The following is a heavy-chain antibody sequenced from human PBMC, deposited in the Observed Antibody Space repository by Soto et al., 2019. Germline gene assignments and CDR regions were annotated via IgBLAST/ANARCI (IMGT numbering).Heavy chain of an antibody. V-gene: IGHV3-30-3*01. CDR2: ISYDGSNK. CDR3: ARASEQQLRGYYYGMDV. Sequence: RGSLRLSCAASGFTFSSYAMHWVRQAPGKGLEWVAVISYDGSNKYYADSVKGRFTISRDNSKNTPYLQMNSLRAEDTAVYYCARASEQQLRGYYYGMDVWGQGTTVTVSS. J-gene: IGHJ6*02. CDR1: GFTFSSYA. D-gene: IGHD6-13*01.